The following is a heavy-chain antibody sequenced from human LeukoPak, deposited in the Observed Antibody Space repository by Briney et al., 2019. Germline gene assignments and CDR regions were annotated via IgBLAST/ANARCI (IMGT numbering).Heavy chain of an antibody. CDR2: INPNSVGT. V-gene: IGHV1-2*02. CDR1: GYTFTGYY. J-gene: IGHJ4*02. Sequence: ASVKVSCKASGYTFTGYYMHWVRQAPGQGLEWMGWINPNSVGTNYAQKFQGRVTMTRDTSISTAYMELSRLRSDDTAVYYCARDLGTPTTVTTHYWGQGTLVTVSS. CDR3: ARDLGTPTTVTTHY. D-gene: IGHD4-17*01.